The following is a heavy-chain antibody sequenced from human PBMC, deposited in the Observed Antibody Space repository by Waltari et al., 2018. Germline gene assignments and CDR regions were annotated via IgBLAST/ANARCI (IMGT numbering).Heavy chain of an antibody. Sequence: EVQLVESGGGLIQPGWSLRLSCAVSGFSVTSNYLTWLPRAPGKGLEWVSYISSSGITIYYADSVKGRFTISRDNAKNSLYLQMNSLRAEDTAVYYCATLPTMVRGVSIDYWGQGTLVTVSS. D-gene: IGHD3-10*01. CDR2: ISSSGITI. J-gene: IGHJ4*02. V-gene: IGHV3-48*03. CDR1: GFSVTSNY. CDR3: ATLPTMVRGVSIDY.